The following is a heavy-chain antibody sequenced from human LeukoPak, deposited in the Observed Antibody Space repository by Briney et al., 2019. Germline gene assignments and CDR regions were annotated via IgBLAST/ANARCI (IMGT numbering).Heavy chain of an antibody. V-gene: IGHV3-48*03. J-gene: IGHJ4*02. CDR2: ITGSGTTI. Sequence: PGGSLRLSCAASGFTFSSYEMNWVRQAPGKGLEWVSYITGSGTTIYYADSVKGRFTISRDNAKNSLYLQMNSLRAEDTAVYYCARDARLGYCSGGSCLSDYWGQGTLVTVSS. D-gene: IGHD2-15*01. CDR3: ARDARLGYCSGGSCLSDY. CDR1: GFTFSSYE.